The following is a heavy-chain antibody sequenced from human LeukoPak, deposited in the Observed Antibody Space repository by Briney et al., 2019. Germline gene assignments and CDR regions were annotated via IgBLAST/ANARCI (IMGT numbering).Heavy chain of an antibody. J-gene: IGHJ6*02. CDR1: GYTFTSYY. CDR2: FDPEDGET. Sequence: ASVKVSCKASGYTFTSYYLHWVRQAPGKGLEWMGGFDPEDGETIYAQKFQGRVTMTEDTSTDTAYMELSSLRSEDTAVYYCATYGTLRYKEEHYYYYGMDVWGQGTTVTVSS. CDR3: ATYGTLRYKEEHYYYYGMDV. V-gene: IGHV1-24*01. D-gene: IGHD1-1*01.